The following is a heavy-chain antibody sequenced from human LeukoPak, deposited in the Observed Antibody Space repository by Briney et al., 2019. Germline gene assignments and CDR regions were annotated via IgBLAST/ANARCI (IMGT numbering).Heavy chain of an antibody. CDR2: INPNSGGT. V-gene: IGHV1-2*02. D-gene: IGHD3-9*01. CDR1: GYTFTGYY. Sequence: ASVKVSCKASGYTFTGYYMHWVRQAPGQGLEWMGWINPNSGGTNYAQKFQGRVTMTRDTSISTAYMELSRLRSDDTAVYYCARSSSEYDILTGYYSYFDYWGQGALVTVSS. CDR3: ARSSSEYDILTGYYSYFDY. J-gene: IGHJ4*02.